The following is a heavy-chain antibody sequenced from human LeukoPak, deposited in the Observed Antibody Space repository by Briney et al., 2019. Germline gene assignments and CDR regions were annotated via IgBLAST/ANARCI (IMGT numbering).Heavy chain of an antibody. CDR1: GFTFSSHA. Sequence: GGSLRLSCAVSGFTFSSHAMSWVRQVPGKGLEWVSAISICGGKTYYTDSVKGRFIISRDNSKNTVYLQMNSLRPDDTAVYYCANEIRPNDYWGQGTLVTVSS. D-gene: IGHD4-17*01. CDR2: ISICGGKT. V-gene: IGHV3-23*01. CDR3: ANEIRPNDY. J-gene: IGHJ4*02.